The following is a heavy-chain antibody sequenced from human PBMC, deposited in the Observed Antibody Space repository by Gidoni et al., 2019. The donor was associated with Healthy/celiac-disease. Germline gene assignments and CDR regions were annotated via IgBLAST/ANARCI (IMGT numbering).Heavy chain of an antibody. J-gene: IGHJ4*02. V-gene: IGHV4-31*03. CDR2: ISYSGST. CDR1: GGSIRSGGYY. D-gene: IGHD3-22*01. Sequence: QVQLQESGPGLVKPSQTLSLTCTVSGGSIRSGGYYWSWIRQHPGKGLEWIGYISYSGSTYYNPSLKSRVTISVDTSKNQFSLKLSSVTAADTAVYYCARFSDYDSSGYYLKFFDYWGQGTLVTVSS. CDR3: ARFSDYDSSGYYLKFFDY.